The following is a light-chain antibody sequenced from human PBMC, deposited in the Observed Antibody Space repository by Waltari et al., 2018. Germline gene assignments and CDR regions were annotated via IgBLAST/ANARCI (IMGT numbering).Light chain of an antibody. CDR3: QTWGPGIRV. V-gene: IGLV4-69*01. CDR2: LAGDGSH. J-gene: IGLJ3*02. Sequence: QLVLTQSPSVSASLGASVKLTCTLDSGHSYYAIAWHQQQSEKGPRFLMKLAGDGSHHQGDGIPDRFSGSSSGGERYLTISSLQSEDEADYYCQTWGPGIRVFGGGTKVTVL. CDR1: SGHSYYA.